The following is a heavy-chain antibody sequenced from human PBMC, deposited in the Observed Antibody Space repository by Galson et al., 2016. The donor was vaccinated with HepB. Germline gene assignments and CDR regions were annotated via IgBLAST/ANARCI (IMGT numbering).Heavy chain of an antibody. Sequence: SLRLSCAASGFTFRSYTMNWVRQAPGKGLEWVSSISPSSRYKHWTGSLEGRFAISRDNARNSLYLQMNSLRAVDTAVYYCARAQGDRSGDDGHFDYWGQGTLVTVSS. J-gene: IGHJ4*02. CDR3: ARAQGDRSGDDGHFDY. CDR2: ISPSSRYK. D-gene: IGHD3-10*01. V-gene: IGHV3-21*01. CDR1: GFTFRSYT.